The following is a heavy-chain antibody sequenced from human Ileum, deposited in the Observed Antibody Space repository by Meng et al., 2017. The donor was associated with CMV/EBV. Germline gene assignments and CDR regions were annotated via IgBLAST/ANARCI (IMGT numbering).Heavy chain of an antibody. D-gene: IGHD3-22*01. V-gene: IGHV3-9*01. J-gene: IGHJ4*02. CDR1: GFTFNDYA. Sequence: SLKISCAASGFTFNDYAMHWVRQAPGKGLEWVSGSSWNSGVTGYADSVKGRITISRDNAKKSLYLQMNSLRPEDTAVYYCARSTRGYYVITGYFEYWGQGALVTVSS. CDR2: SSWNSGVT. CDR3: ARSTRGYYVITGYFEY.